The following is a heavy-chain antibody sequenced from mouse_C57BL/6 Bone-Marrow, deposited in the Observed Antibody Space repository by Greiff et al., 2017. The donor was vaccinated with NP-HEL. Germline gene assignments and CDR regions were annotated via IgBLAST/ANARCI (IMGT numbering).Heavy chain of an antibody. CDR2: INYDGSST. CDR1: GFTFSDYY. CDR3: ARDHSYGSRGDWYFDV. Sequence: EEKVEESEGGLVQPGSSMKLSCTASGFTFSDYYMAWVRQVPEKGLEWVANINYDGSSTYYLDSLKSRFIISRDNAKNILYMQMSSLKSEDAATYYCARDHSYGSRGDWYFDVWGTGTTVTVSS. J-gene: IGHJ1*03. D-gene: IGHD1-1*01. V-gene: IGHV5-16*01.